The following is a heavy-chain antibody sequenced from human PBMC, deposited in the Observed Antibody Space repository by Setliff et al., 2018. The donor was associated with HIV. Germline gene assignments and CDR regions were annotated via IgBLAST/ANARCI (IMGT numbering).Heavy chain of an antibody. D-gene: IGHD6-19*01. J-gene: IGHJ6*03. CDR3: ARGYPGIAVAGLTYYYYYYMDV. CDR2: IYYSGSS. Sequence: PSETLSLTCTVSGGSISTYYWSWIRQPPGKGLEWIGYIYYSGSSNHNPSPKSRVTISVDTSKNQFSLKLSSVTAADTAVYYCARGYPGIAVAGLTYYYYYYMDVWGKGTTVTVSS. V-gene: IGHV4-59*01. CDR1: GGSISTYY.